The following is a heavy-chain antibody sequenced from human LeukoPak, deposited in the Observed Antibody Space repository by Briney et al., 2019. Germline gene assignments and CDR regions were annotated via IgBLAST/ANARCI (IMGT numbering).Heavy chain of an antibody. CDR3: ARLVVTSSANWFDP. D-gene: IGHD2-21*02. CDR1: GGSISTSY. Sequence: SETLSLTCTVSGGSISTSYWSWVRQPPGKGLEWIGYIHTSGNTNYNPSLNSRVAMSMDTSKSQVSLRLNSVTAADTAVYYCARLVVTSSANWFDPWGQGTLALVSS. V-gene: IGHV4-4*09. J-gene: IGHJ5*02. CDR2: IHTSGNT.